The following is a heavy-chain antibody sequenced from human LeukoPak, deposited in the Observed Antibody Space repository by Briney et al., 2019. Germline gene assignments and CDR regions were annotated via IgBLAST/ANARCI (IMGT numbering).Heavy chain of an antibody. CDR3: AREPGGFGMDL. D-gene: IGHD3-3*01. Sequence: ASVKVSCKASGYTFTGHYIHWLRQAPGQGLEWMGRITPNSGDTNYPQKFQGRVTMTRDTSISTAYMELSRLKSDDTAVYYCAREPGGFGMDLWGEGTTVTVSS. CDR2: ITPNSGDT. CDR1: GYTFTGHY. J-gene: IGHJ6*03. V-gene: IGHV1-2*06.